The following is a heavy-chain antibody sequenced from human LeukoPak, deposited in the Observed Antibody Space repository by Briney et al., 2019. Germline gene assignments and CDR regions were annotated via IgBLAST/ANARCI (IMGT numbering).Heavy chain of an antibody. CDR3: ARHPRVSGNYYGMDV. V-gene: IGHV4-39*01. J-gene: IGHJ6*02. CDR1: GGSISSSSYY. CDR2: IYYSGST. D-gene: IGHD5-12*01. Sequence: SETLSLTCTVSGGSISSSSYYWGWIRQPPGKGLEWIGSIYYSGSTYYNPSLKSRVTISVDTSKNQFSLKLSSVTAADTAVYYCARHPRVSGNYYGMDVWGQGTAVTVSS.